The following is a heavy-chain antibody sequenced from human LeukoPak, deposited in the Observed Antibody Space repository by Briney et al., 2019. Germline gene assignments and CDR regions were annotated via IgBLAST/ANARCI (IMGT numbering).Heavy chain of an antibody. J-gene: IGHJ4*02. Sequence: ASVKVSCKASGYTFTGYYMHWVRQAPGQGLEWMGRINPNSGNTGYAQKFQGRVTMTRNTSISTAYMELSSLRSEDTAVYYCARGHYGIDYWGQGTLVTVSS. CDR2: INPNSGNT. CDR3: ARGHYGIDY. V-gene: IGHV1-8*02. D-gene: IGHD4-17*01. CDR1: GYTFTGYY.